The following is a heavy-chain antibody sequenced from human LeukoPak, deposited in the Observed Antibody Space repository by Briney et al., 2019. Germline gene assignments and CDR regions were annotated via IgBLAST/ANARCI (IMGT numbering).Heavy chain of an antibody. CDR1: GGSFSGYY. V-gene: IGHV4-34*01. CDR2: INHSGST. D-gene: IGHD3-16*01. J-gene: IGHJ3*02. Sequence: SETLSLTCAVHGGSFSGYYWSWIRQPPGKGLEWIGEINHSGSTNYNPSLKSRVTISVDTSKNQFSLKLSSVTTADTAVYYCARCFGAFDIWGQGTMVTVSS. CDR3: ARCFGAFDI.